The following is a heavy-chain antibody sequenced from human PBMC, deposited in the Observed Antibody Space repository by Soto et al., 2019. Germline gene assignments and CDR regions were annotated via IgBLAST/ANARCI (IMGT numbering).Heavy chain of an antibody. CDR2: ISSSGSTI. Sequence: VGSLRLSCAASGFTFSSYEMNWVRQAPGKGLEWVSYISSSGSTIYYADSVKGRFTISRDNAKNSLYLQMNSLRAEDTAVYYCARDSYYYGMDVWGQGTTVTVSS. J-gene: IGHJ6*02. CDR3: ARDSYYYGMDV. CDR1: GFTFSSYE. V-gene: IGHV3-48*03.